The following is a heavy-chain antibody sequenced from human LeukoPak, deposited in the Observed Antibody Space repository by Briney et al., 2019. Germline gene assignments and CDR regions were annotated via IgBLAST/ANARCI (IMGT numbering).Heavy chain of an antibody. V-gene: IGHV3-53*01. D-gene: IGHD3-10*02. J-gene: IGHJ6*02. Sequence: GGSLRLSCAASGFTVSSNYMSWVRQAPGKGLEWVSVIYSGGSTYYADSVKGRFTTSRDNSKNTLYLQMNSLRAEDTAVYYCARHNDYYVVGGMDVWGQGTTVTVSS. CDR1: GFTVSSNY. CDR2: IYSGGST. CDR3: ARHNDYYVVGGMDV.